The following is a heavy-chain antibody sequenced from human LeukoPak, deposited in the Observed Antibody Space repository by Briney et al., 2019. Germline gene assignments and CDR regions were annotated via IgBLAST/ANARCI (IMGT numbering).Heavy chain of an antibody. CDR1: GFTFAAIW. D-gene: IGHD1-1*01. Sequence: GGSLRLSCAASGFTFAAIWMAWVRQAPGKGPEWLAYIKHDRTETNYLDSVKGRFTVSRDNVKNSLFLQMNSLRADDTAVYYCVTTAGRTGGTAWGQGVLVTVSS. J-gene: IGHJ5*02. CDR2: IKHDRTET. V-gene: IGHV3-7*03. CDR3: VTTAGRTGGTA.